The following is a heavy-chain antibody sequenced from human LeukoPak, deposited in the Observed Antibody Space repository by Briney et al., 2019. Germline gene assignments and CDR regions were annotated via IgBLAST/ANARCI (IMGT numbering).Heavy chain of an antibody. Sequence: PGGSLRLSCAASGFTFSNYAMSWVRQAPGKGLEWVSAISSSGGGTYYADSVKGRFTISRDNAKNSLYLQMNSLRAEDTAVYYCASSRYDSSGYYGIIAYWGQGTLVTVSS. CDR1: GFTFSNYA. V-gene: IGHV3-23*01. J-gene: IGHJ4*02. D-gene: IGHD3-22*01. CDR2: ISSSGGGT. CDR3: ASSRYDSSGYYGIIAY.